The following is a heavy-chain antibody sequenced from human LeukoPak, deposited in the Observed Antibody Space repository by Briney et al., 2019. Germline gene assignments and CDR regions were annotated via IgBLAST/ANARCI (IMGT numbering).Heavy chain of an antibody. D-gene: IGHD3-9*01. J-gene: IGHJ4*02. Sequence: PGGSLRLSCAASGFTFSSYAMSWVRRAPGKGLEWVSAISGSGGSTYYADSVKGRFTISRDNSKNTLYLQMNSLRAEDTAVYYCAKSPEYYDILTGYPDYWGQGTLVTVSS. CDR2: ISGSGGST. CDR3: AKSPEYYDILTGYPDY. CDR1: GFTFSSYA. V-gene: IGHV3-23*01.